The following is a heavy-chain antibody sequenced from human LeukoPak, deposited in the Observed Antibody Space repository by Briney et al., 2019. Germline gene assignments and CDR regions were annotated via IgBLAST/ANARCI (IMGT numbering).Heavy chain of an antibody. CDR2: IHYTGST. CDR1: GGSINSSSYY. CDR3: ARYWGPYDNSGAYFDY. D-gene: IGHD3-22*01. J-gene: IGHJ4*02. V-gene: IGHV4-39*01. Sequence: SETLSLTCTVSGGSINSSSYYWVWLRQPPGKGLEWIATIHYTGSTYYNPSLKSRVTISVDTSKNQFSLKLSSVTAADTAMYYCARYWGPYDNSGAYFDYWGQGTLVTVSS.